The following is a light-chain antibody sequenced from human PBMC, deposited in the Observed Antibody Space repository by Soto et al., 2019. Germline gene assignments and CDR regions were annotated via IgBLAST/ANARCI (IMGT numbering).Light chain of an antibody. J-gene: IGLJ1*01. V-gene: IGLV1-44*01. Sequence: QSVLTQPPSASGTPGQRVTISCSGSSSNIGSNTVNWYQHLPGTSPKLFIYSNSQRPSGVPDRFSGSKSGTSASLAITGLQSEDEADYYCGAWDDSLNGYVFGSGTKLTVL. CDR3: GAWDDSLNGYV. CDR1: SSNIGSNT. CDR2: SNS.